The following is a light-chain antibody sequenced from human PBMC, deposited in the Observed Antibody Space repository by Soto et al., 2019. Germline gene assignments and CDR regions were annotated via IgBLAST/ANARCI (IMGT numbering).Light chain of an antibody. CDR3: QSYDSSLGGDVV. J-gene: IGLJ2*01. CDR2: GNN. Sequence: QSVLTQPPSVSGAPGQRVTISCTGSSSNIGAGYDVHWYQQLPGAAPKLLIYGNNNRPSGVPDRISGSKSGTSASLAITGLQAEDEADYYCQSYDSSLGGDVVFGGGTKLNVL. CDR1: SSNIGAGYD. V-gene: IGLV1-40*01.